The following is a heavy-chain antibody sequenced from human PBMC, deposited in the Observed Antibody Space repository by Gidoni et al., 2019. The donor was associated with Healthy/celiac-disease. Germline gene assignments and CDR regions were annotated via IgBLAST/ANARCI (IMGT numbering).Heavy chain of an antibody. J-gene: IGHJ1*01. CDR2: ISGSGGST. V-gene: IGHV3-23*01. Sequence: EVQLLESGGGLVQPGGSLRLSCAASGFTFSRYAMSWVRQAPGKGLEWVSAISGSGGSTYYADSVKGRFTISRDNSKNTLYLQMNSLRAEDTAVYYCAKTYCSGGSCYSGPQYFQHWGQGTLVTVSS. CDR3: AKTYCSGGSCYSGPQYFQH. CDR1: GFTFSRYA. D-gene: IGHD2-15*01.